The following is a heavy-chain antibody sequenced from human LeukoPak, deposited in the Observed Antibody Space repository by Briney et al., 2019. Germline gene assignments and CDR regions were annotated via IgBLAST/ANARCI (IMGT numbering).Heavy chain of an antibody. V-gene: IGHV3-64*02. CDR2: ISSDGGST. D-gene: IGHD1-26*01. CDR3: ARSDNIVGATYFDY. CDR1: GFTFSTYA. Sequence: GGSLRLSCAASGFTFSTYAMHWVRQAPGKGLEYISSISSDGGSTYYADSVKGRFIISRDNSKNTLYLQMGRLRAEDMAVYYCARSDNIVGATYFDYWGQGTLVTVSS. J-gene: IGHJ4*02.